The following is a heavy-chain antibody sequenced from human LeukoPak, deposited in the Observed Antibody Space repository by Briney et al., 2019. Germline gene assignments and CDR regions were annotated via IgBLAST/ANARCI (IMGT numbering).Heavy chain of an antibody. Sequence: SVKVSCKASGGTFSSYAISWVRQAPGQGLEWMGGIIPIFGTANYAQKFQGRVTITTDESTSTAYMELSSLRSEDTAVYYCATTAIVGATTRFDYWGQGTLSPSPQ. V-gene: IGHV1-69*05. CDR2: IIPIFGTA. J-gene: IGHJ4*02. D-gene: IGHD1-26*01. CDR3: ATTAIVGATTRFDY. CDR1: GGTFSSYA.